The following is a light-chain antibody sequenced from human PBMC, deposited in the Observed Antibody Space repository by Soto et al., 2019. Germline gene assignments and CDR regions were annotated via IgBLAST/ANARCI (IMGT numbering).Light chain of an antibody. CDR1: SSDVGAYNS. CDR3: SSYTSSSTRV. Sequence: QSVLTQPASVSGSPGQSITISRTGTSSDVGAYNSVSWYKQHPGKAPKLMIYEVSNRPSGVSNRFSGSKSGNTASLTISGLQAEDEADYYCSSYTSSSTRVFGSGTKVTVL. J-gene: IGLJ1*01. CDR2: EVS. V-gene: IGLV2-14*01.